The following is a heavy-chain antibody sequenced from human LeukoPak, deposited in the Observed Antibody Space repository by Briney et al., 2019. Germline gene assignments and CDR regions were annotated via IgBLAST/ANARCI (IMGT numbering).Heavy chain of an antibody. CDR3: ARDLLRYFDWLGMAGY. J-gene: IGHJ4*02. Sequence: GASVKVSCKASGYTFTGYYMHWVRQAPGQGLEWMGWINPNSGGTNYAQKFQGRVTMTRDTSISTAYMELSRLRSDDTAVYYCARDLLRYFDWLGMAGYWGQGTLVTVSS. V-gene: IGHV1-2*02. D-gene: IGHD3-9*01. CDR1: GYTFTGYY. CDR2: INPNSGGT.